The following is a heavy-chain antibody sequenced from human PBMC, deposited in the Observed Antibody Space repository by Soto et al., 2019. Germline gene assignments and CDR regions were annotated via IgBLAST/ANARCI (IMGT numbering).Heavy chain of an antibody. D-gene: IGHD3-10*01. Sequence: QVQLVQSGSDVKKAGSSVKVSCKASGDTFNFYTINWVRQAPGLGLEWMGRFNPILSMSNYAQKFEGRVTMTADKSTNTAYMELSRLRVEDTAMYYCVTSYGSGYRAFDFWGQGALGTVSS. CDR1: GDTFNFYT. J-gene: IGHJ4*02. CDR2: FNPILSMS. CDR3: VTSYGSGYRAFDF. V-gene: IGHV1-69*02.